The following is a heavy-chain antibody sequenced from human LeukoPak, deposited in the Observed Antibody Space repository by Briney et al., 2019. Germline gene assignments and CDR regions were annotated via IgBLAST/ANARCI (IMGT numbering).Heavy chain of an antibody. J-gene: IGHJ3*02. CDR1: GGSISSHY. D-gene: IGHD2-2*02. CDR3: ARGYCSSTSCYRDAFDI. CDR2: IYNSGST. Sequence: SETLSLTCTVSGGSISSHYWSWIRQPPGKGLEWIGYIYNSGSTYYTPSLKSRVTISVDTSKNQFSLKLNYVTAADSAVYYCARGYCSSTSCYRDAFDIWGQGTVVTVSS. V-gene: IGHV4-59*06.